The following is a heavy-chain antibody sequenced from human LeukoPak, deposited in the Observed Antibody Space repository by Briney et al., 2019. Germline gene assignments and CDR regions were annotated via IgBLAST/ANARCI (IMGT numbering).Heavy chain of an antibody. J-gene: IGHJ4*02. V-gene: IGHV4-39*01. CDR1: GGSISSSSYY. CDR3: ASHGELLPDY. D-gene: IGHD3-10*01. Sequence: PPETLSLTCTVSGGSISSSSYYWGWIRQPPGKGLEWIGSIYYSGSTYYNPSLKSRVTISVDTSKNQFSLKLSSVTAADTAVYYCASHGELLPDYWGQGTLVTVSS. CDR2: IYYSGST.